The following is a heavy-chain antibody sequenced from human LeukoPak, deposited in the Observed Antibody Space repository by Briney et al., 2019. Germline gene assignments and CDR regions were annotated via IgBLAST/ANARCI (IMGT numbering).Heavy chain of an antibody. CDR3: ARDAGNSGYGCDL. J-gene: IGHJ5*02. V-gene: IGHV3-69-1*01. CDR1: GFTVSSNY. Sequence: GGSLRLSCAASGFTVSSNYMSWVRQAPGKGLEWVSHIRSSSETFYADSVKGRFTISRDNARNSLYLQMNNLRGEDTAIYYCARDAGNSGYGCDLWGQGTLVTVSS. D-gene: IGHD5-12*01. CDR2: IRSSSET.